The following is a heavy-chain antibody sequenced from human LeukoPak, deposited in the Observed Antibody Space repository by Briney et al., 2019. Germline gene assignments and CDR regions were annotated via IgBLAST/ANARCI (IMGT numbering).Heavy chain of an antibody. CDR2: ISGRGGNT. J-gene: IGHJ6*03. Sequence: GGSLRLSCAASGFSFSNYAMSWVRQAPGKGLEWVSAISGRGGNTYYADSVKGRFTISRDNSKNTLYMQMNSLRAEDTAVYYCAKGGPYYYDSSGYYYYYYYMDVWGKGTTVTISS. V-gene: IGHV3-23*01. D-gene: IGHD3-22*01. CDR1: GFSFSNYA. CDR3: AKGGPYYYDSSGYYYYYYYMDV.